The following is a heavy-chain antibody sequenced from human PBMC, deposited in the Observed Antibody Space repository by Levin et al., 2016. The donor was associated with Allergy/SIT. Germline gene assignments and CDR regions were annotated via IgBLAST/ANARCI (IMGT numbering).Heavy chain of an antibody. J-gene: IGHJ3*02. D-gene: IGHD6-6*01. CDR2: INPNSGGT. Sequence: ASVKVSCKASGYTFTGYYMHWVRQAPGQGLEWMGWINPNSGGTNYAQKFQGWVTMTRDTSISTAYMELSRLRSDDTAVYYCARGAARYSSSAGDAFDIWGQGTTVTVSS. CDR3: ARGAARYSSSAGDAFDI. CDR1: GYTFTGYY. V-gene: IGHV1-2*04.